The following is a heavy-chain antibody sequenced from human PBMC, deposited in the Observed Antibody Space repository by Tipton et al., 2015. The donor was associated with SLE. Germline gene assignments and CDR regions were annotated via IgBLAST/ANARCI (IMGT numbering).Heavy chain of an antibody. J-gene: IGHJ2*01. CDR2: ILYTGNT. D-gene: IGHD6-19*01. CDR1: GGSLASSRYY. V-gene: IGHV4-39*07. Sequence: TLSLTCTVSGGSLASSRYYWAWIRQPPGKGLEWVGSILYTGNTYYNPSLKSRVTISVDTSKNQFSLKLSSVTAADTAMYYCARGVRIAVVKGWYFDLWGRGTLVTVSS. CDR3: ARGVRIAVVKGWYFDL.